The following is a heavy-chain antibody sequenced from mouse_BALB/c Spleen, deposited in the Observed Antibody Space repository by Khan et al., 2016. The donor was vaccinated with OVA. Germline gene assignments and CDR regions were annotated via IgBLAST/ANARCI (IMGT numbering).Heavy chain of an antibody. CDR1: GDSITSGY. CDR3: ASSTYRYAFAY. Sequence: EVQLQESGPSLVKPSQTLSLTWSVTGDSITSGYWCWIRKFPGNKLEYMGYILYSGSTYYNLALKSRISITRHTSQNQTYLQLISVTTEDTATYYCASSTYRYAFAYWGQGTLVTVSA. D-gene: IGHD2-14*01. V-gene: IGHV3-8*02. CDR2: ILYSGST. J-gene: IGHJ3*01.